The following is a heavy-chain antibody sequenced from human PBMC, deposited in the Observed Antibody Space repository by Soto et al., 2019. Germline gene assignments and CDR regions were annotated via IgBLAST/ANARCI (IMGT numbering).Heavy chain of an antibody. D-gene: IGHD3-22*01. CDR1: GFTFSSYG. CDR2: IWYDGSNK. CDR3: ARGQFDDRSGGFDY. Sequence: QVQLVESGGGVVQPGRSLRLSCAASGFTFSSYGMHWVRQAPGKGLEWVAVIWYDGSNKYYADSVKGRFTISRDNSKNTLYLQMNSLRAEDTAVYYCARGQFDDRSGGFDYWGQGTLVTVSS. V-gene: IGHV3-33*01. J-gene: IGHJ4*02.